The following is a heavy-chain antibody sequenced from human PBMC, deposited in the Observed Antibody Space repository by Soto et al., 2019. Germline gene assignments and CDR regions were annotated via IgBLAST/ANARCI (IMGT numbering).Heavy chain of an antibody. V-gene: IGHV4-39*01. CDR2: IFYSGST. Sequence: QLQLQESGPGLVKASETLSLTCSVSGGSISSSTYYWGWIRQPPGKGLEWVGTIFYSGSTYYNPSLKGRTTIAVDTSKNQSALKLRSVTDADTAVYYCARLHVSGAYGGQGTLVTVSS. CDR3: ARLHVSGAY. J-gene: IGHJ4*02. D-gene: IGHD7-27*01. CDR1: GGSISSSTYY.